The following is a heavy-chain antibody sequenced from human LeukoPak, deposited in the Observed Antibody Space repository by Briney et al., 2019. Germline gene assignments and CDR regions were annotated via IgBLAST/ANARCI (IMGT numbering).Heavy chain of an antibody. V-gene: IGHV4-34*01. D-gene: IGHD3-16*01. CDR3: ALFPGEGDPFDI. Sequence: NPSETLSLTCAVYGGSFSGYYWSWIRQPPGKGLEWIGEINHSGSTNYNPSLKSRVTISVDTSKNQFSLKLSSVTAADTAVYYCALFPGEGDPFDIWGQGTMVTVSS. J-gene: IGHJ3*02. CDR1: GGSFSGYY. CDR2: INHSGST.